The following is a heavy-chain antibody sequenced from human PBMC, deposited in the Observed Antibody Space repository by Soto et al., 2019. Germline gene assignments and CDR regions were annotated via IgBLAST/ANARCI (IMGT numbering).Heavy chain of an antibody. CDR2: IYYSGST. Sequence: TLSLTCTISNGSIGSYYWTWIRQPPGKGLEWIGHIYYSGSTNYNPSLKSRLTLSLDTSKNQFSLKLTSVTAADTAVYYCARVGRLITAAGLLDYWGQGTLVTVSS. D-gene: IGHD6-13*01. CDR3: ARVGRLITAAGLLDY. CDR1: NGSIGSYY. J-gene: IGHJ4*02. V-gene: IGHV4-59*01.